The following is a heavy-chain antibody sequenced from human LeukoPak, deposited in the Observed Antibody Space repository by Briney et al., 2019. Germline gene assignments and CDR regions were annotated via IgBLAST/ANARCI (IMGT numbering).Heavy chain of an antibody. J-gene: IGHJ4*02. CDR1: GFTFTDAW. CDR3: TSSYTSGWYGPFDY. CDR2: IKSKTAGGTT. V-gene: IGHV3-15*01. D-gene: IGHD6-19*01. Sequence: GGSPRLSCAASGFTFTDAWMSWVRQAPGKGLEWVARIKSKTAGGTTDYAAPEKGRFSISRDDSKNTLYLQMNSLETEDTAVYYCTSSYTSGWYGPFDYWGQGTLVTVSS.